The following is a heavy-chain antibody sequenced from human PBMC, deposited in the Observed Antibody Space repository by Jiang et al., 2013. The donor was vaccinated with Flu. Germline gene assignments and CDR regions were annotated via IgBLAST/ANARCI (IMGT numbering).Heavy chain of an antibody. CDR3: VRHLVPDY. CDR2: IYPGDSDT. Sequence: GAEVKKPGESLKISCKGSGYSFTSYWIGWVRQMPGKGLEWMGIIYPGDSDTRYSPSFQGQVTISAHKSSSTAYLQVNSLKASDTAIYYCVRHLVPDYWGQGTLVTVSS. D-gene: IGHD3-10*01. V-gene: IGHV5-51*01. CDR1: GYSFTSYW. J-gene: IGHJ4*02.